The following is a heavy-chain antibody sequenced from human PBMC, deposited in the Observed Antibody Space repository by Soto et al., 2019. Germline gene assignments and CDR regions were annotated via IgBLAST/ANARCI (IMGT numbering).Heavy chain of an antibody. D-gene: IGHD1-26*01. Sequence: SETLSLTCTVSGGSISSYYWSWIRQPPGKGLEWIGYIYYSGSTNYNPSLKSRVTISVDTSKNQFSLKLSSVTAADTAVYYCARGGWGLRSAIFDYWGQGTLVTVSS. CDR3: ARGGWGLRSAIFDY. V-gene: IGHV4-59*01. CDR2: IYYSGST. J-gene: IGHJ4*02. CDR1: GGSISSYY.